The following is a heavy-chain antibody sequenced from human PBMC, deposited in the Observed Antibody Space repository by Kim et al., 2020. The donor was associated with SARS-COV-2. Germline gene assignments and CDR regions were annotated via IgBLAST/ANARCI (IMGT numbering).Heavy chain of an antibody. J-gene: IGHJ4*02. V-gene: IGHV3-23*01. CDR2: IIGGGSNT. CDR1: GFTFSAYA. Sequence: GGSLRLSCAASGFTFSAYAMSWVRQAPGKGLEWVGDIIGGGSNTYYAESVKGRFTISRDNPKNTLYLQMNSLRAEDTVLYYCAKDRPGYNWNVNLWGQGT. D-gene: IGHD1-20*01. CDR3: AKDRPGYNWNVNL.